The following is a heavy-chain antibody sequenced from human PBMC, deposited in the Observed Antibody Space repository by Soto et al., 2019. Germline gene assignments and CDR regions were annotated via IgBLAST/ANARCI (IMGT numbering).Heavy chain of an antibody. J-gene: IGHJ5*02. CDR1: GGTFSSYA. Sequence: QVQLVQSGAAVKKPGSSVKVSCKASGGTFSSYAISWVRQAPGQGLEWMGGIIPIFGTANYAQKFEGRVTITADESTSTAYMELSSLGSEDTAVYYCAREVVVAATGWFDPWGQGTLVTVSS. CDR3: AREVVVAATGWFDP. D-gene: IGHD2-15*01. V-gene: IGHV1-69*12. CDR2: IIPIFGTA.